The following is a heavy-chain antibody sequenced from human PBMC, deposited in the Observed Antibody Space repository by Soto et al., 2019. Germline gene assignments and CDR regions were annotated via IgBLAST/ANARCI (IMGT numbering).Heavy chain of an antibody. V-gene: IGHV3-23*01. J-gene: IGHJ4*02. CDR2: ISGSGGST. Sequence: PGGSLRLSCAASGFTFSSYAMSWVRQAPGKGLEWVSAISGSGGSTYYADSVKGRFTVSRDNAKNSLYLQMNSLKDEDTAVYYCAKSDSSGYPYFDNWGRGTLVTVSS. D-gene: IGHD3-22*01. CDR3: AKSDSSGYPYFDN. CDR1: GFTFSSYA.